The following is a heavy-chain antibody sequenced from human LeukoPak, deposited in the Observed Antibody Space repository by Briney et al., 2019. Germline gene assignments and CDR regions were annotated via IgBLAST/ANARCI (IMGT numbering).Heavy chain of an antibody. CDR1: GFTFTTSA. D-gene: IGHD1-1*01. CDR2: IVVCSGDT. V-gene: IGHV1-58*02. J-gene: IGHJ6*02. Sequence: GASVTVSCMASGFTFTTSAMQWVRQARGQRREWIGWIVVCSGDTNYAQKFQERVTITRDMSTSTAYMELSSLRSEDTAVYYCAVADGTTGTLKEYYYGMDVWGQGTTVSVYS. CDR3: AVADGTTGTLKEYYYGMDV.